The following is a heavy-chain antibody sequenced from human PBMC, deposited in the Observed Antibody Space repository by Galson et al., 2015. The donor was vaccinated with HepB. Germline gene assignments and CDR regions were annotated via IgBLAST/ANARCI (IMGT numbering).Heavy chain of an antibody. J-gene: IGHJ4*02. Sequence: SLRLSCAASGFTFSNAWMSWVRQAPGKGLEWVGRIKSKTDGGTTDYAAPVKGRFTISRDDSKNTLYLQMNSLKTEDTAVYYCTTVKLERRSVYRGDYWGQGTLVTVSS. D-gene: IGHD1-1*01. CDR2: IKSKTDGGTT. CDR3: TTVKLERRSVYRGDY. CDR1: GFTFSNAW. V-gene: IGHV3-15*01.